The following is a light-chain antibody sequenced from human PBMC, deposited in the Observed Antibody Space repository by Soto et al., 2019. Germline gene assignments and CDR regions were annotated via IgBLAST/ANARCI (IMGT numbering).Light chain of an antibody. J-gene: IGLJ1*01. V-gene: IGLV2-14*01. CDR2: EVS. CDR1: SSDVGTYNY. CDR3: TSYTRDTALV. Sequence: QPALAQPASVSGSPGQSITISCTGTSSDVGTYNYVSWYQHHPGKAPKLIIYEVSNRPSGVSNRFSGSKSGSTASLTISGLQAEDEADYHCTSYTRDTALVFGTGTKVTAL.